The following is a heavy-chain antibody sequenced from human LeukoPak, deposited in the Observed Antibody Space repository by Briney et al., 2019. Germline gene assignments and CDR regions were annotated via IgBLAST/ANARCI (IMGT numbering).Heavy chain of an antibody. J-gene: IGHJ3*02. CDR3: ARRLSNAFDI. V-gene: IGHV1-69*05. CDR2: IIPIFGTA. Sequence: SVKVSCKASGGTFSSYAISWVRQAPGQGLEWMGGIIPIFGTANYAQKFQGRVTITTDESTSTAYMELSGLRSEDTAVYYCARRLSNAFDIWGQGTMVAVSS. D-gene: IGHD4/OR15-4a*01. CDR1: GGTFSSYA.